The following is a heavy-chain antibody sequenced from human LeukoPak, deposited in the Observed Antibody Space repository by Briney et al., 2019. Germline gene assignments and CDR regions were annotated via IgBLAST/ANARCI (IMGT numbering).Heavy chain of an antibody. D-gene: IGHD3-3*01. V-gene: IGHV3-7*01. Sequence: GGSLRLPCAASGFTFSSYWMSWVRQAPGKGLEWGANIKQDGSEKYYVDSVKGRFTISRDNAKNSLYLQMNSLRAQDTAVYYCARYQESLLNTWFDPWGQGTLVTVSS. J-gene: IGHJ5*02. CDR3: ARYQESLLNTWFDP. CDR1: GFTFSSYW. CDR2: IKQDGSEK.